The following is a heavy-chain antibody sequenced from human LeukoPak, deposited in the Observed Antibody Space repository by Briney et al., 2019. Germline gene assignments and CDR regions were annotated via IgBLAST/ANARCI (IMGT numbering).Heavy chain of an antibody. D-gene: IGHD6-19*01. CDR1: GGSISSSSYY. CDR3: ARCQGSGWVDY. V-gene: IGHV4-39*07. Sequence: SETLSLTCTVSGGSISSSSYYWGWIRQPPGKGLEWIGSIYYSGSTYYNPSLKSRVTISVDTSKNQFSLKLSSVTAADTAVYYCARCQGSGWVDYWGQGTLVTVSS. J-gene: IGHJ4*02. CDR2: IYYSGST.